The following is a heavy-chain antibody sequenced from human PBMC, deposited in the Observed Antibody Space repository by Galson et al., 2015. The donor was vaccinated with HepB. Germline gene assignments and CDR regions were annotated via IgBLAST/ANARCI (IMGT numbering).Heavy chain of an antibody. CDR1: GFTFSSYS. CDR3: ARVLRPYYFDY. J-gene: IGHJ4*02. V-gene: IGHV3-21*01. Sequence: SLRLSCAASGFTFSSYSMNWVRQAPGKGLEWVSSISSGSSYIYYADSVKGRFTISRDNAKNSLYLQMNSLRAEDTAVYYCARVLRPYYFDYWGQGTLVTVSS. CDR2: ISSGSSYI. D-gene: IGHD2-15*01.